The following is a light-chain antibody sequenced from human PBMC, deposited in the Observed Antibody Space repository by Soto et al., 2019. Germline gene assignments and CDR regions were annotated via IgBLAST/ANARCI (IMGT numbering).Light chain of an antibody. J-gene: IGLJ2*01. CDR3: ISSTTRSTSHVV. Sequence: QSALTQPASVSGSPGQSITISCTGTSSDVGGSDYVSWYQQLPGKAPKLIISDVSIRPSGVSNRVSGSKSGNTASLTISGLQAEDEADYYCISSTTRSTSHVVFGGGTKLTVL. CDR1: SSDVGGSDY. CDR2: DVS. V-gene: IGLV2-14*03.